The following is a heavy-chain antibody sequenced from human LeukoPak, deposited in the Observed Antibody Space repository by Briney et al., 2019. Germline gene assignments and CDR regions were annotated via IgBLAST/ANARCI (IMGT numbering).Heavy chain of an antibody. V-gene: IGHV3-33*01. Sequence: PGRSLRLSCAASGFTFSSYGMHWVRQAPGKGLEWVAVIWYDGSNKYYADSVKGRFTISRDNSKNTLYLQMNSLRAEDTAVYYCARGEISGSDDAFDIWGQGTMVTVSS. CDR1: GFTFSSYG. J-gene: IGHJ3*02. D-gene: IGHD3-22*01. CDR2: IWYDGSNK. CDR3: ARGEISGSDDAFDI.